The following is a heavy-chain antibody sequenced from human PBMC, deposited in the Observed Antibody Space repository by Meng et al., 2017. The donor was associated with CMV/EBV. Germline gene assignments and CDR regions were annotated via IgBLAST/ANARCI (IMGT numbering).Heavy chain of an antibody. J-gene: IGHJ6*02. D-gene: IGHD3-3*01. CDR2: ISAYNGNT. Sequence: ASVKVSCKASGYTFTSCGISWVRQAPGQGLEWMGWISAYNGNTNYAQKLQGRVTMTTDTSTSTAYMELRSLRSDDTAVYYCARERGVYDFWSDLIYYYYYGMDVWGQGTTVTVSS. CDR1: GYTFTSCG. CDR3: ARERGVYDFWSDLIYYYYYGMDV. V-gene: IGHV1-18*01.